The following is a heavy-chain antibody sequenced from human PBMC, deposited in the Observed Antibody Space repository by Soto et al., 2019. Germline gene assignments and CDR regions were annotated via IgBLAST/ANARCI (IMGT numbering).Heavy chain of an antibody. CDR1: GYTFTSYG. CDR3: ARVSTGTTTVTFDY. V-gene: IGHV1-18*04. Sequence: QVQLVQSGAEVKKPGASVKVSCKASGYTFTSYGISWVRQAPGQGLEWMGWISAYNGNTNYAQKLQGRVTMTTDTCTSTAYMERRSMRSDDTAVYYCARVSTGTTTVTFDYWGQGTLVTVSS. CDR2: ISAYNGNT. D-gene: IGHD1-7*01. J-gene: IGHJ4*02.